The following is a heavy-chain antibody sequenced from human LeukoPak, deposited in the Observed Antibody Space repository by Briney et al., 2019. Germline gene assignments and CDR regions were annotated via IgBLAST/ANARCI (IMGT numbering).Heavy chain of an antibody. D-gene: IGHD1-26*01. Sequence: GGSLRLSCVASVFSVSTYVLQCVRQAPDKGEEWVAVISVDGCSRYYEDSVNIRCRISRDNSKNTLYVELNSIRAADMAAYYCARGFVATGPDAFDIWGQGTVVTVSA. J-gene: IGHJ3*02. CDR2: ISVDGCSR. V-gene: IGHV3-30-3*01. CDR1: VFSVSTYV. CDR3: ARGFVATGPDAFDI.